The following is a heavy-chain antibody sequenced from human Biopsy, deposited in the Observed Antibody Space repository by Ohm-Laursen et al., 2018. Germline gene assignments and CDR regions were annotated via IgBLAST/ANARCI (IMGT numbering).Heavy chain of an antibody. CDR2: INHRGST. D-gene: IGHD3-16*01. V-gene: IGHV4-34*01. CDR1: GGSFSGYY. Sequence: TLSLTWVVYGGSFSGYYWSWIRQPPGKGLEWIGEINHRGSTNYNPSLKSRVNISVDTSKNQFSLKLRSVIAADTAVYYCARAVDYYDPYYYYGLDVWGQGTTVTVSS. J-gene: IGHJ6*02. CDR3: ARAVDYYDPYYYYGLDV.